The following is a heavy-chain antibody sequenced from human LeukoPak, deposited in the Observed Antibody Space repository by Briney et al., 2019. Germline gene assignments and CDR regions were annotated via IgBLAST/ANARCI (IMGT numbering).Heavy chain of an antibody. CDR3: ARLDRNYYYLDV. V-gene: IGHV1-2*06. CDR1: GYTFTVHY. D-gene: IGHD1-1*01. CDR2: INPTTGVA. J-gene: IGHJ6*03. Sequence: EASVKVSCKTPGYTFTVHYMNWVRQAPGQGLEWMGRINPTTGVANYAQKFQGRITVTRDTSINTAYMELSSLTSDDTAVYYCARLDRNYYYLDVWGQGTTVTVSS.